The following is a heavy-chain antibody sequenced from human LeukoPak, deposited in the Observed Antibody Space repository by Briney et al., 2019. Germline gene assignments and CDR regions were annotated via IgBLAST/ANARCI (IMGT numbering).Heavy chain of an antibody. V-gene: IGHV3-30-3*01. CDR1: GFTFSSYA. CDR2: ISYDGSNK. Sequence: GGSLRLSCAASGFTFSSYAMHWVRQAPGKGLEWVAVISYDGSNKYYADSVKGRFTISRDNSKNTLYLQMNSLRAEDTAVYYCAKDTHYYDSSGYYSSFDYWGQGTLVTVSS. J-gene: IGHJ4*02. D-gene: IGHD3-22*01. CDR3: AKDTHYYDSSGYYSSFDY.